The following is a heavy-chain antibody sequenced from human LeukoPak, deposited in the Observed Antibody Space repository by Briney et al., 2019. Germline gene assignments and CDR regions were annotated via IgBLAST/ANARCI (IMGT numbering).Heavy chain of an antibody. J-gene: IGHJ3*02. CDR2: INSDGSST. V-gene: IGHV3-74*01. CDR3: ARDSDRSSSPSDAFDI. CDR1: GFIFSSYW. Sequence: GGSLRLSCAASGFIFSSYWMHWVRQAPGKGLVCVSRINSDGSSTSYADSVKGRFTISRDNAKNTLYLQMNSLRAEDTAVYYCARDSDRSSSPSDAFDIWGQGTMVTVSS. D-gene: IGHD6-6*01.